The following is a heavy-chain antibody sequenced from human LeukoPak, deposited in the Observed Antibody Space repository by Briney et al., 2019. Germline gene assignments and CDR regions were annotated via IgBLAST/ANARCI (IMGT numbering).Heavy chain of an antibody. J-gene: IGHJ4*02. CDR2: IYYTGNT. CDR1: GGSISSYY. D-gene: IGHD5-18*01. Sequence: PSETLSLTCTVSGGSISSYYWSWIRQPPGKGLEWIGYIYYTGNTNYSPSLKSRVTISVDTSKNQFSLNLSSVTAADTAVYYCARGGAGYSFAYYWGQGALVTVSS. CDR3: ARGGAGYSFAYY. V-gene: IGHV4-59*01.